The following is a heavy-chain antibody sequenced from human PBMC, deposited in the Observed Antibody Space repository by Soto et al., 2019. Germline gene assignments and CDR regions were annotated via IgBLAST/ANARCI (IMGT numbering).Heavy chain of an antibody. J-gene: IGHJ6*03. V-gene: IGHV3-23*01. CDR2: ISGSGGST. Sequence: GGSLRLSCAASGFTFSSYAMSWVRQAPGKGLEWVSAISGSGGSTYYADSVKGRFTISRDNSKNTLYLQMNSLRAEDTAVYYCAKDFRGGGYGSGSSTIYYYYYYMDVWGKGTTVTVSS. CDR3: AKDFRGGGYGSGSSTIYYYYYYMDV. CDR1: GFTFSSYA. D-gene: IGHD3-10*01.